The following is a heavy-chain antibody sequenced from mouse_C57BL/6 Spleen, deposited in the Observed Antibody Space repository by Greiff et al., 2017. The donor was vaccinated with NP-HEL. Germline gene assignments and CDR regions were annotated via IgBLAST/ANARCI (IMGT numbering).Heavy chain of an antibody. CDR3: ARGNSNYAMDY. D-gene: IGHD2-5*01. Sequence: QVQLQQPGAELVRPGTSVKLSCKASGYTFTSYWMHWVKQRPGQGLEWIGVIDPSDSYTNYNQKFKGMATLTVDTSSSTAYMQLSSLTSEDSAVYYCARGNSNYAMDYWGQGTSVTVSS. CDR2: IDPSDSYT. J-gene: IGHJ4*01. V-gene: IGHV1-59*01. CDR1: GYTFTSYW.